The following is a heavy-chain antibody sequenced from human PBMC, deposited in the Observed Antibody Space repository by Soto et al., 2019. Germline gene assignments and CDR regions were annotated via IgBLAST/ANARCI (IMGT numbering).Heavy chain of an antibody. V-gene: IGHV1-18*01. J-gene: IGHJ4*02. D-gene: IGHD3-3*01. Sequence: ASVKVSCKASGYTFTSYGISWVRQAPGQGLEWMGWISAYNGNTNYAQKLQGRVTMTTDTSTSTAYMELRSLRSDDTAVYYCARAIYYDFWSGYYGSFDYWGQGTLVTVSP. CDR2: ISAYNGNT. CDR1: GYTFTSYG. CDR3: ARAIYYDFWSGYYGSFDY.